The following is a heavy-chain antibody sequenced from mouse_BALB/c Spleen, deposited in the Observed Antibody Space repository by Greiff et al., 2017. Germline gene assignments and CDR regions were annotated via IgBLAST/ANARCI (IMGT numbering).Heavy chain of an antibody. J-gene: IGHJ4*01. Sequence: EVQVVESGGDLVKPGGSLKLSCAASGFTFSSYGMSWVRQTPDKRLEWVATISSGGSYTYYPDSVKGRFTISRDNAKNTLYLQMSSLKSEDTAMYYCAIFSSGFHYYAMDYWGQGTSVTVSS. CDR1: GFTFSSYG. CDR3: AIFSSGFHYYAMDY. V-gene: IGHV5-6*01. CDR2: ISSGGSYT. D-gene: IGHD3-1*01.